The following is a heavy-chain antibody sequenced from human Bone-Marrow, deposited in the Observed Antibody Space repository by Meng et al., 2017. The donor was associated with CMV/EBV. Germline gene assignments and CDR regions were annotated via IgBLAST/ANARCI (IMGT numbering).Heavy chain of an antibody. V-gene: IGHV4-39*07. CDR2: ISYSGTT. D-gene: IGHD3-16*01. CDR1: GGSITNSNHY. CDR3: ARSGGDNRSYNYYGMDV. Sequence: SETLSLTCTVSGGSITNSNHYWVWIRQPPGKGLESIATISYSGTTYHNPSLRARVTMSIDTSKNQFSLRLTSVTAADTARYYCARSGGDNRSYNYYGMDVWGQGTTVTCYS. J-gene: IGHJ6*01.